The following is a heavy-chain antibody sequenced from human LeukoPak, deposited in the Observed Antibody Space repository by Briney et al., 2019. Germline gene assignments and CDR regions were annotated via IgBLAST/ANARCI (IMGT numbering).Heavy chain of an antibody. V-gene: IGHV1-69*06. CDR2: IIPIFGTA. J-gene: IGHJ4*02. CDR3: VREAPSCSGGSCYGDYFDY. D-gene: IGHD2-15*01. CDR1: GGTFSSYA. Sequence: ASVKFSCKASGGTFSSYAISWVRQAPAQGLEWMGGIIPIFGTANYAQKFQGRVTITADKSTSTAYMELSSLRSEDTAVYYCVREAPSCSGGSCYGDYFDYWDQGTLVTVSS.